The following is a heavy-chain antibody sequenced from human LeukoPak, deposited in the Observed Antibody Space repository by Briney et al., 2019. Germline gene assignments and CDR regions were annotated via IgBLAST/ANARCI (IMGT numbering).Heavy chain of an antibody. V-gene: IGHV4-34*01. D-gene: IGHD6-13*01. CDR2: INHSGST. CDR1: GGSFSGYY. CDR3: ARAGLYSSSWNFDY. J-gene: IGHJ4*02. Sequence: PSETLSLTCAVYGGSFSGYYWSWIRQPPGKGLEWIGEINHSGSTNYNPSLKSRVTISVDTSKNQFSLKLSSVTAADTAVYYCARAGLYSSSWNFDYWGQGILVTVST.